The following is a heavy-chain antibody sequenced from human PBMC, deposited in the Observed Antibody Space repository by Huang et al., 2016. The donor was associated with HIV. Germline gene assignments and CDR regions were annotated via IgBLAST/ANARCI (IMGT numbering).Heavy chain of an antibody. J-gene: IGHJ4*02. CDR1: GFTFNNFG. Sequence: QVQLVESGGGVVQPGRSLRLSCVASGFTFNNFGMHWVRQAPGKGLVWVAVISYDGSSGRYSESVKGRFTISRDNPMDTLYLQMNSLRPDDTAVYYCAKESRWYSDLDNWGQGTLVTVSS. V-gene: IGHV3-30*18. CDR3: AKESRWYSDLDN. CDR2: ISYDGSSG. D-gene: IGHD2-15*01.